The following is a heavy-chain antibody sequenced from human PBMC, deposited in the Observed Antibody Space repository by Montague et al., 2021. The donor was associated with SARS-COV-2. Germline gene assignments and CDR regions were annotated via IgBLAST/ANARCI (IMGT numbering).Heavy chain of an antibody. Sequence: SETLSLTCIVSDGSINSSTYYWAWIRQPPGKGLEWIANIYYRGASWSDPSLRSRVTISADTSRNQFNLKLTSVTAADMGLYYCARRVTRGAFDVWGQGTMVTVSS. V-gene: IGHV4-39*01. D-gene: IGHD1-1*01. CDR1: DGSINSSTYY. CDR3: ARRVTRGAFDV. J-gene: IGHJ3*01. CDR2: IYYRGAS.